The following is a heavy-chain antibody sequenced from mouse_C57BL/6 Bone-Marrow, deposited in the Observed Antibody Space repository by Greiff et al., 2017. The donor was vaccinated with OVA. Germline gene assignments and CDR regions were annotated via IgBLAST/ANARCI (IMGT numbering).Heavy chain of an antibody. J-gene: IGHJ1*03. Sequence: EVNVVESGGGLVQPGGSLSLSCAASGFTFTDYYMSWVRQPPGKALEWLGFIRNKANGYTTEYSASVKGRFTISRDNSQSILYLQMNALRAEDSATYYCARVDYGSSYGYFDVWGTGTTVTVSS. CDR1: GFTFTDYY. V-gene: IGHV7-3*01. CDR3: ARVDYGSSYGYFDV. CDR2: IRNKANGYTT. D-gene: IGHD1-1*01.